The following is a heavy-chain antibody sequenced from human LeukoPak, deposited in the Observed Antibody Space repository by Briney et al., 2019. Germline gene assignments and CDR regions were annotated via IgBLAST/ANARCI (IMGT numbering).Heavy chain of an antibody. CDR3: VRDQFFSFDY. D-gene: IGHD3-3*01. CDR1: GFTFGDYA. V-gene: IGHV3-48*02. Sequence: QAGGSLRLSCTASGFTFGDYAMSWFRQAPGKGLEWVSYISGTSSLIYYADSVKGRFTTSRDNAKNSLYLQMNSLRDEDTAVYYCVRDQFFSFDYWGQGTLVTVSS. J-gene: IGHJ4*02. CDR2: ISGTSSLI.